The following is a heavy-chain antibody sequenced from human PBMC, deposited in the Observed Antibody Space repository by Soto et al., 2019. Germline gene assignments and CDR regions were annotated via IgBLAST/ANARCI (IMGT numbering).Heavy chain of an antibody. D-gene: IGHD6-19*01. CDR3: ARVTRYSSGWYSGFDY. CDR2: IGTAGDT. V-gene: IGHV3-13*01. CDR1: GFTFSSYD. Sequence: EVQLVESGGGLVQPGGSLRLSCAASGFTFSSYDMHWVRQATGKGLEWVSAIGTAGDTYYPGSVKVRFTISRENAKNSLYLQMNSLRAGDTAVYYCARVTRYSSGWYSGFDYWGQGTLVTVSS. J-gene: IGHJ4*02.